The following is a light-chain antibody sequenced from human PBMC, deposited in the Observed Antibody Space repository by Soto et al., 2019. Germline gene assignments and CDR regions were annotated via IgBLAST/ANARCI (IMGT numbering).Light chain of an antibody. J-gene: IGKJ2*01. Sequence: DILLTQSPGTLSLSPGDRATLSCRASQSVSSSYLAWYQHKPGQAPRLLIYGASSRATGVPDRFSGSGSGTDFTLTISRLEPEDFAIYYCQQYVNWPPRHTFGQGTKLEF. CDR1: QSVSSSY. V-gene: IGKV3-20*01. CDR2: GAS. CDR3: QQYVNWPPRHT.